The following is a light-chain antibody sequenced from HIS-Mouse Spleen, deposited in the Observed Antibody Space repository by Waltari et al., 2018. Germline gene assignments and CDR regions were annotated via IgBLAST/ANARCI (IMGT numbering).Light chain of an antibody. CDR2: RNN. Sequence: QSVLTQPPSASGTPGQRVTISCSGSCSNIGSNSVYWYQQLPGTAPKLLISRNNQRPSGVPDRFSGSKSGTSASLAISGLRSEDEADYYCAAWDDSLSGWVFGGGTKLTVL. CDR1: CSNIGSNS. V-gene: IGLV1-47*01. J-gene: IGLJ3*02. CDR3: AAWDDSLSGWV.